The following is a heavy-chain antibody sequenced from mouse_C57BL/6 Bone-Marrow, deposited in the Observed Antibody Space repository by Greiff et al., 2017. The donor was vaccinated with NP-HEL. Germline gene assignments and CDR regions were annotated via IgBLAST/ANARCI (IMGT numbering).Heavy chain of an antibody. V-gene: IGHV14-4*01. CDR3: TTYYGSSYWYFDV. CDR2: IDPENGDT. CDR1: GFNIKDDY. J-gene: IGHJ1*03. D-gene: IGHD1-1*01. Sequence: EVQLQQSGAELVRPGASVKLSCTASGFNIKDDYMHWVKQRPEQGLEWIGWIDPENGDTEYASKFQGKATITADTSSNTAYLHLSSLTSEDTAVYYCTTYYGSSYWYFDVWGTGTTVTVSS.